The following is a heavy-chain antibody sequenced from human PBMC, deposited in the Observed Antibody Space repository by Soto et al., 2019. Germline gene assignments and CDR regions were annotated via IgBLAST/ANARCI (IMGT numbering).Heavy chain of an antibody. CDR1: GFSITSSGVT. D-gene: IGHD5-18*01. Sequence: QITLKESGPTLVKPTQTLTLTCTFCGFSITSSGVTVGWIRQPPGKALEWLALIDWNDDKRYSPSLKSRLTITKDTSKNQVVLTMTNMGPVDTATYFCALSGYIYGLGAFDSWGQGTLVTVSS. CDR2: IDWNDDK. V-gene: IGHV2-5*01. CDR3: ALSGYIYGLGAFDS. J-gene: IGHJ4*02.